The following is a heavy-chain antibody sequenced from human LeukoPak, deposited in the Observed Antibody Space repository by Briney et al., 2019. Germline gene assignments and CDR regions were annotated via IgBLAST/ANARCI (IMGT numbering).Heavy chain of an antibody. D-gene: IGHD3-22*01. Sequence: PSETLSLTCTVSGGSISSYYWNWIRQPPGKGLEWIGYLYYSGSTNYNPSLKSRVTISVDTSKNQFSLQLSSVTAADTAVYYCARGADSSGYYSIFYFDYWGQGTLVTGSS. CDR2: LYYSGST. J-gene: IGHJ4*02. V-gene: IGHV4-59*01. CDR3: ARGADSSGYYSIFYFDY. CDR1: GGSISSYY.